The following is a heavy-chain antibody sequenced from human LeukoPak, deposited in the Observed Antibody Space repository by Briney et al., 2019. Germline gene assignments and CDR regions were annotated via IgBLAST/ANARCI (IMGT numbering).Heavy chain of an antibody. Sequence: SQTLSLTCTVSGGSISSGDYYWSWIRQPPGKGLEWIGYIHYSGSTYYNPSLKSRVTISVDTSKNQFSLKLSSVTAADTAVYYCARGRRNVLLWFGELIWGQGTLVTVSS. CDR3: ARGRRNVLLWFGELI. V-gene: IGHV4-30-4*08. D-gene: IGHD3-10*01. CDR2: IHYSGST. J-gene: IGHJ4*02. CDR1: GGSISSGDYY.